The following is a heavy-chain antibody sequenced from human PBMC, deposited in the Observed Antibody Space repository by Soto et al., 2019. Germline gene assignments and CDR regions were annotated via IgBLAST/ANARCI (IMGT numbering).Heavy chain of an antibody. CDR3: AKVFYYYDSSGYYYLDY. CDR2: ISGSGSTI. CDR1: GFTFSSYA. D-gene: IGHD3-22*01. J-gene: IGHJ4*02. Sequence: GGSLRLSCAASGFTFSSYAVSWVRQAPGKGPEWISSISGSGSTIYYADSVKGRFTISKDNSKNTLYLQMSSLRAEDTAVYYCAKVFYYYDSSGYYYLDYWGQGTLVTVSS. V-gene: IGHV3-23*01.